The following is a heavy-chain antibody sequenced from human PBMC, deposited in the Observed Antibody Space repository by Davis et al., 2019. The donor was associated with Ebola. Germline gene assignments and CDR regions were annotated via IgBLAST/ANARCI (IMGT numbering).Heavy chain of an antibody. V-gene: IGHV1-18*04. CDR3: ARGGGSHFPLDN. D-gene: IGHD1-26*01. J-gene: IGHJ4*02. CDR1: GYTFASYG. Sequence: ASVKVSCKASGYTFASYGISWVRQAPGQGLEWMGWTSPYNGNTNYAQKFQDRVTMTTDTSTSTAYMDLRSLRSDDTAVYYCARGGGSHFPLDNWGQGTLVTVSS. CDR2: TSPYNGNT.